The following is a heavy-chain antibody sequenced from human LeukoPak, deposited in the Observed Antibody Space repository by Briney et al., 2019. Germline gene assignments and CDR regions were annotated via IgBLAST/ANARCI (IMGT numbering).Heavy chain of an antibody. CDR2: IKQDGSAK. J-gene: IGHJ4*02. Sequence: GGSLRLSCLASGFIFSSDWMKWVRQAPGKGLEWVATIKQDGSAKYYVDSVKGRFTISRDNDKKTLYLEMNTLRAEDTAVYYCATGEGHWGQGTLVTVSS. CDR3: ATGEGH. D-gene: IGHD2-21*01. CDR1: GFIFSSDW. V-gene: IGHV3-7*01.